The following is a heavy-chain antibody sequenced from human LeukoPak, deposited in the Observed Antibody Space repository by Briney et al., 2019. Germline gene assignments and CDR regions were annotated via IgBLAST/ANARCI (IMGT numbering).Heavy chain of an antibody. CDR3: AREFFRVGYYGSGSPFDY. Sequence: GGSLRLSCAASGFTFSDYYMGWIRQAPGKGLEWVSYISSSGSTIYYADSVKGRFTISRDNAKNSLYLQMNSLRAEDTAVYYCAREFFRVGYYGSGSPFDYWGQGTLVTVSS. J-gene: IGHJ4*02. CDR2: ISSSGSTI. D-gene: IGHD3-10*01. V-gene: IGHV3-11*01. CDR1: GFTFSDYY.